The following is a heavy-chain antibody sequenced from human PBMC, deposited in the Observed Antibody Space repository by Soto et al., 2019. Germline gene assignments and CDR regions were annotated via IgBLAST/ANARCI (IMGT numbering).Heavy chain of an antibody. CDR2: ISSSSSTI. Sequence: GGSLRLSCAASGFTFSSYSMNWVRQAPGKGLEWVSYISSSSSTIYYADSVKGRFTISRDNAKNSLYLQMNSLRAEDTAVYYCARVKALYGRAFDIWGQGTMVTVSS. V-gene: IGHV3-48*01. CDR1: GFTFSSYS. D-gene: IGHD4-17*01. CDR3: ARVKALYGRAFDI. J-gene: IGHJ3*02.